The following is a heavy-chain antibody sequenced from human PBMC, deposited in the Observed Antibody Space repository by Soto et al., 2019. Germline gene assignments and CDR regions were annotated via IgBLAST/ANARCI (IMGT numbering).Heavy chain of an antibody. D-gene: IGHD1-26*01. CDR1: GFTFSSYA. Sequence: QVQLVESGGGVVQPGRSLRLSCAASGFTFSSYAMHWVRQAPGKGLGWVAVISYDGSNKYYADSVKGRFTISRDNCKNTLYLQMNSLRAEDTAVYYCARNVHGGSYIRWGQGTMVTVSS. CDR2: ISYDGSNK. J-gene: IGHJ3*01. V-gene: IGHV3-30-3*01. CDR3: ARNVHGGSYIR.